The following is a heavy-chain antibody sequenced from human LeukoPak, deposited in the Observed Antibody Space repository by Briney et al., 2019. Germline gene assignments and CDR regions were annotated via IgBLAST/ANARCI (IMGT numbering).Heavy chain of an antibody. V-gene: IGHV4-34*01. D-gene: IGHD6-19*01. J-gene: IGHJ3*01. CDR1: GGSFSGYY. CDR3: ARDGGAVAGGPLPD. CDR2: INHSGST. Sequence: SETLSLTCAVYGGSFSGYYWSWIRQPPGKGLEWIGEINHSGSTNYNPSLKSRVTISVDTSKNQFSLKLSSVTAADTAVYYCARDGGAVAGGPLPDWGQGTMVTVSS.